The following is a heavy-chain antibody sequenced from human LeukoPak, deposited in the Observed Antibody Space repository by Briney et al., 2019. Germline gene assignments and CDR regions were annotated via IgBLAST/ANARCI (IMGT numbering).Heavy chain of an antibody. CDR2: IHTSGST. J-gene: IGHJ4*02. V-gene: IGHV4-61*02. CDR3: ASASRNIDY. CDR1: GGSISSGSYY. Sequence: SQTLSLTCTVSGGSISSGSYYWSWIRQPAGKGLEWIGRIHTSGSTNYNPSLKSRVTISVDTSKNQFSLKLSSVTAADTAVYYCASASRNIDYWGQGTLVTVSS.